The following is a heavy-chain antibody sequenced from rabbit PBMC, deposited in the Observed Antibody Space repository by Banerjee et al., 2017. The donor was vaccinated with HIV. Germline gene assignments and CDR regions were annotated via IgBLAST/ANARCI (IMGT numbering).Heavy chain of an antibody. Sequence: QEQLEESGGGLVKPEGSLTLTCKASGFSFSNKYVMCWVRQAPGKGLEWIGYIDTADGNLCYASWVNGRFTISSHNAQNALYLQLNSLTAADTATYFCVRVVYAGYGYANDYFNLWGPGTLVAVS. V-gene: IGHV1S47*01. CDR2: IDTADGNL. J-gene: IGHJ4*01. D-gene: IGHD6-1*01. CDR1: GFSFSNKYV. CDR3: VRVVYAGYGYANDYFNL.